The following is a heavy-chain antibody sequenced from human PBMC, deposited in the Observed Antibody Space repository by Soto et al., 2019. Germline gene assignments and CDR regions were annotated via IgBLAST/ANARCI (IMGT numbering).Heavy chain of an antibody. J-gene: IGHJ5*02. CDR3: AKDRVIGSSSWFDP. V-gene: IGHV3-30*18. Sequence: QVQLVESGGGVVQPGRSLRLSCAVSGFTFSSYGMHWVRQAPGKGLEWVAVISYDGSNKYYADSVKGRFTISRDNSKNTLYLQMNGLRAEDTAVYYCAKDRVIGSSSWFDPWGQGTLVTVSS. D-gene: IGHD6-6*01. CDR1: GFTFSSYG. CDR2: ISYDGSNK.